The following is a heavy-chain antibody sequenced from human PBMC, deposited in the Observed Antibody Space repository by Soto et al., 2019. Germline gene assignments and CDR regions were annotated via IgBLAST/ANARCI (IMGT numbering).Heavy chain of an antibody. V-gene: IGHV3-23*01. CDR3: AKDQATYYYDSSGYYNDY. Sequence: GGSLRLSCAASGFTFSSYAMSWVRQAPGKGLEWVSAISGSGGSTYYADSVKGRFTISRDNSKNTLYLQMNSLRAEDTAVYYCAKDQATYYYDSSGYYNDYWGQGTLVTVSS. J-gene: IGHJ4*02. CDR1: GFTFSSYA. CDR2: ISGSGGST. D-gene: IGHD3-22*01.